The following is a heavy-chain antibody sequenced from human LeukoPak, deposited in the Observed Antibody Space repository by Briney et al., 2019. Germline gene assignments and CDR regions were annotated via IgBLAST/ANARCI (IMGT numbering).Heavy chain of an antibody. V-gene: IGHV5-51*01. CDR1: GYSFTNYW. J-gene: IGHJ4*02. Sequence: GESLKISCKGSGYSFTNYWIAWVRQMPGRGLEWMVIINPSDSDTRYSPSFQGQVTISADKSISTAYLQWSSLKASDSAMHYCARVWNFDYWGQGTLVTVSS. D-gene: IGHD1-1*01. CDR3: ARVWNFDY. CDR2: INPSDSDT.